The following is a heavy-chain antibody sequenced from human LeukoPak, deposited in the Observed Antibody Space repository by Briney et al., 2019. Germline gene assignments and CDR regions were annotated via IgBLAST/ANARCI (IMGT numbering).Heavy chain of an antibody. CDR3: ARDPGSSGHPDDY. CDR2: INGDGAKT. Sequence: PGGSLRLSCAASGFTFSTYGMSWVRQAPGKGLEWVSVINGDGAKTYYADTVKGRFTISRDNSKNTLYLQMNSLRAEDTAVYYCARDPGSSGHPDDYWGQGTLVTVSS. D-gene: IGHD3-22*01. V-gene: IGHV3-23*01. J-gene: IGHJ4*02. CDR1: GFTFSTYG.